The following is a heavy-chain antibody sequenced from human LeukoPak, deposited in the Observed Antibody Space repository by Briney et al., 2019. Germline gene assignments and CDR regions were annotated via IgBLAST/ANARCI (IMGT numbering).Heavy chain of an antibody. D-gene: IGHD3-22*01. CDR3: ARDHSGYYDSSGYENWFDP. Sequence: ASVKVSCKASGYTFTGYYMHWVRQAPGQGLEWMGWISAYNGNTNYAQKLQGRVTMTTDTSTSTAYMELRSLRSDDTAVYYCARDHSGYYDSSGYENWFDPWGQGTLVTVSS. V-gene: IGHV1-18*04. J-gene: IGHJ5*02. CDR2: ISAYNGNT. CDR1: GYTFTGYY.